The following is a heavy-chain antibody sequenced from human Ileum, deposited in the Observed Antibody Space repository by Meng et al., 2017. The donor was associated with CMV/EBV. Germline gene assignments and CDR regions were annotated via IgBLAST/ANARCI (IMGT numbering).Heavy chain of an antibody. CDR3: ARGSSSWAFDY. J-gene: IGHJ4*02. CDR1: GGSISGYY. D-gene: IGHD2-2*01. Sequence: QVPLQESGPGLVKPSETLSLTCTVSGGSISGYYWSWIRQPATKGLEWIGRVYSSGSTDYNPSLQSRVTMSVDTSKNQFSLKLSSVTAADTAVYYCARGSSSWAFDYWGQGTLVTASS. CDR2: VYSSGST. V-gene: IGHV4-4*07.